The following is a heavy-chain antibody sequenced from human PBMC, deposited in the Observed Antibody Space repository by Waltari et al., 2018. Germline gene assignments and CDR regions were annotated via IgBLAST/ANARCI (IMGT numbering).Heavy chain of an antibody. CDR2: ISAYNGNT. V-gene: IGHV1-18*01. D-gene: IGHD3-10*01. Sequence: QVQLVQSGAEVKKPGASVKVSCKASGYTFTSYGISWVRQAPGQGLEWMGWISAYNGNTNYAQKLQGRVTMTTDTSTSTAYMEPRSLRSDDTAVYYCARSDYYGSGSYWIAFDIWGQGTMVTVSS. CDR3: ARSDYYGSGSYWIAFDI. CDR1: GYTFTSYG. J-gene: IGHJ3*02.